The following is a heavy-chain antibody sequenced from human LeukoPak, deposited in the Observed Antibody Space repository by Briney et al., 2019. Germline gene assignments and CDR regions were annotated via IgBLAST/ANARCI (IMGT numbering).Heavy chain of an antibody. V-gene: IGHV3-33*01. D-gene: IGHD4-17*01. CDR2: IWYDGSNK. CDR3: ARAATNDYGDYDWFDP. Sequence: GGSLRLSCAASGFTFSSYGMHWVRQAPGKGLEWVAVIWYDGSNKYYADSVKGRFTISRDNSKNTLYLQMNSLRAEDTAVYYGARAATNDYGDYDWFDPWGQGTLVTVSS. J-gene: IGHJ5*02. CDR1: GFTFSSYG.